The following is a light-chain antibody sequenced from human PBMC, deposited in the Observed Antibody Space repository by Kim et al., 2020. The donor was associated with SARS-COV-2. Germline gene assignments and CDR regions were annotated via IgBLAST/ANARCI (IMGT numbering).Light chain of an antibody. J-gene: IGLJ2*01. CDR1: KVGDKY. Sequence: SVSPGQTASITCSGDKVGDKYACWYQQKPGQSPVLVIYQDSTRPSGIPERFSGSNSGNTATLTISGTQAMDEADYYCQAWDSSTVVFGGGTKLTVL. V-gene: IGLV3-1*01. CDR3: QAWDSSTVV. CDR2: QDS.